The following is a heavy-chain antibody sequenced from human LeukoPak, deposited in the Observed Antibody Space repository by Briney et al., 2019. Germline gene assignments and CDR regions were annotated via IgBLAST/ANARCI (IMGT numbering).Heavy chain of an antibody. Sequence: GGSLRLSCAASGFTFDDYGMSWVRQAPGKGLEGVSGINWNGGRTVYADSVKGGFTISRDSAKNSLYLQMNSLRAEDTALYYCARGPYDSSGYYCPLDYWGQGTLVTVSS. CDR3: ARGPYDSSGYYCPLDY. D-gene: IGHD3-22*01. V-gene: IGHV3-20*04. CDR1: GFTFDDYG. J-gene: IGHJ4*02. CDR2: INWNGGRT.